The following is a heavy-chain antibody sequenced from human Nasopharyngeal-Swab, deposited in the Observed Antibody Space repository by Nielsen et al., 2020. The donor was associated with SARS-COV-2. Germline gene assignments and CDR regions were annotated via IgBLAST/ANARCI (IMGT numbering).Heavy chain of an antibody. J-gene: IGHJ4*02. V-gene: IGHV3-74*01. Sequence: GESLKIYCAASGFTFSSYWMHWVRQAPGKGLVWVSRINSDGSSTSYADSVKGRFTISRDNAKNTLYLQMNSLRAEDTAVYYCARVPNRGYFDYWGQGTLVTVSS. CDR3: ARVPNRGYFDY. CDR1: GFTFSSYW. D-gene: IGHD3-10*01. CDR2: INSDGSST.